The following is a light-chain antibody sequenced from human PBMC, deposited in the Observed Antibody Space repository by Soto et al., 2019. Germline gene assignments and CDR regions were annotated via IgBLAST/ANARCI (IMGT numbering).Light chain of an antibody. Sequence: EIVLTQFPSTLSVSPGERATLSCRASQSVSSNLAWYQQKPGQAPRLLVYGASARATDIPARFSGGGSGAEFTLTISTLQSEDSAVYYCQQYKNWPLTFGGGTKVDIK. CDR3: QQYKNWPLT. J-gene: IGKJ4*01. V-gene: IGKV3-15*01. CDR1: QSVSSN. CDR2: GAS.